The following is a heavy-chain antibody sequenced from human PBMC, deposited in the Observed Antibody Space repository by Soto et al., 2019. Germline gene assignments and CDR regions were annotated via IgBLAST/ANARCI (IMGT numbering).Heavy chain of an antibody. Sequence: QVQLVQSGAEVKKPGASVKVSCKASGYTFTGYYIHWVRQAPGQGLEWMGWINPNSGDTNYAQKFQAWVTMTRDTSISTAYMELSRLRADDTAVYYCARVRGCDSTSCYHWYFDLWGRGTLVTVSS. CDR2: INPNSGDT. D-gene: IGHD2-2*01. CDR3: ARVRGCDSTSCYHWYFDL. J-gene: IGHJ2*01. CDR1: GYTFTGYY. V-gene: IGHV1-2*04.